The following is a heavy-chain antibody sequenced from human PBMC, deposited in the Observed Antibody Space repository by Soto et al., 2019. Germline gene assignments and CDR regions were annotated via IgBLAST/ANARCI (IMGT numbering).Heavy chain of an antibody. D-gene: IGHD5-12*01. J-gene: IGHJ6*03. V-gene: IGHV4-39*01. CDR2: IYYSGST. CDR1: GGSISSSSYY. Sequence: QLQLQESGPGLVKPSETLSLTCTVSGGSISSSSYYWGWIRQPPGKGLEWIGSIYYSGSTYYNPSLKSRVTISVDTSKNQFSLKLSSVTAADTAVYYCARQGVATILVYYYYYYMDVWGKGTTVTVSS. CDR3: ARQGVATILVYYYYYYMDV.